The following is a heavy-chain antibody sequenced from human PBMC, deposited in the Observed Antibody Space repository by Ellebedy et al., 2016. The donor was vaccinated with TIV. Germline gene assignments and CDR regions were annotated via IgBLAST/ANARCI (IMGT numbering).Heavy chain of an antibody. Sequence: PSETLSLTCTVSGVSITTNYWSWVRQAPGKGLEWVANIKQDGSEKYYVDSVKGRFTISRDNPKNTVYLQMNSLRVEDTAVYYCVRDGSYDYGDYWGQGTVVTVSS. CDR2: IKQDGSEK. J-gene: IGHJ4*02. CDR1: GVSITTNY. D-gene: IGHD3-16*01. CDR3: VRDGSYDYGDY. V-gene: IGHV3-7*01.